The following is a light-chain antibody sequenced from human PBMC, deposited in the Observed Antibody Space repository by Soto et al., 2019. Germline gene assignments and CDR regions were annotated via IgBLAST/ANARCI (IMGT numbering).Light chain of an antibody. CDR3: QVWDSSSDHYV. V-gene: IGLV3-21*02. CDR2: DDN. Sequence: SYELTQPPSVSVAPGQTARITCGGNNIGSKSVHWCQQKPGQAPVLVVYDDNDRPSGIPERFSGSNSGNTATLTISRVEAGDEADYYCQVWDSSSDHYVFGTGTKVTVL. J-gene: IGLJ1*01. CDR1: NIGSKS.